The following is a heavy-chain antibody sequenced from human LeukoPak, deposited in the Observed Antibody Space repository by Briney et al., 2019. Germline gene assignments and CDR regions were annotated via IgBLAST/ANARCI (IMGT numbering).Heavy chain of an antibody. CDR3: ARDGLKNLYNWFDP. CDR2: IYHSEST. V-gene: IGHV4-38-2*02. J-gene: IGHJ5*02. D-gene: IGHD3/OR15-3a*01. CDR1: GYSISSGYY. Sequence: NPSETLSLTCTVSGYSISSGYYWGWIRQPPGKGLEWIGSIYHSESTYYNPSLKSRVTISVDTSKNQFSLKLSSVTAADTAVYYCARDGLKNLYNWFDPWGQGTLVTVSS.